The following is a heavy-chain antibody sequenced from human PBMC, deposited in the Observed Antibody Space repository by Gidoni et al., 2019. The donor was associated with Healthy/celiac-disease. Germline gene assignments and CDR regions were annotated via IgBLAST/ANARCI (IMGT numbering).Heavy chain of an antibody. V-gene: IGHV3-23*01. CDR2: ISGSGGST. CDR3: AKDSRPFSYGMDV. J-gene: IGHJ6*02. Sequence: EVQLLESGGGLVQPGGSLRLSCAASGFTFSSYAMSWVRQAPGKGLEWGSAISGSGGSTYYADSVKGRFTISRDNSKNTLYLQMNSLRAEDTAVYYCAKDSRPFSYGMDVWGQGTTVTVSS. CDR1: GFTFSSYA.